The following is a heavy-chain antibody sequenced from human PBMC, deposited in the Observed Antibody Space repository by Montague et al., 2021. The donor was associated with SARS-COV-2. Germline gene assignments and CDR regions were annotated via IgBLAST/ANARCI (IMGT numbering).Heavy chain of an antibody. Sequence: SLRLSCAASGLSVGNSNMHWVRQAPGKGLEWVAVFSFVGSNRYYADSVKVRFTISRDDSENKLHLQMNSLRPEDTAVYYCAICDPFGAFDNWGQGTTVTVSS. J-gene: IGHJ3*02. V-gene: IGHV3-30*03. CDR2: FSFVGSNR. CDR3: AICDPFGAFDN. D-gene: IGHD2-2*01. CDR1: GLSVGNSN.